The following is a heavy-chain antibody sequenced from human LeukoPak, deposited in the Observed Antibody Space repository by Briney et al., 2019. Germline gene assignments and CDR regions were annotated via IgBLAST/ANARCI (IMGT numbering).Heavy chain of an antibody. CDR3: ARGAYSNDYLGWFDP. CDR2: IYYSGST. CDR1: GGSISSSSYY. J-gene: IGHJ5*02. D-gene: IGHD4-11*01. Sequence: PSETLSLTCTVSGGSISSSSYYWGWIRQPPGKGLEWIGSIYYSGSTYYNPSLKSRVTISVDTSKNQFSLKLSSVTAADTAVYYCARGAYSNDYLGWFDPWGQGTLVTVSS. V-gene: IGHV4-39*07.